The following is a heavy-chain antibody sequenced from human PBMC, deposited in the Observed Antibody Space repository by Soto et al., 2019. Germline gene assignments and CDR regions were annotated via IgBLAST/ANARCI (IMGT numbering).Heavy chain of an antibody. Sequence: QITLKESGPTLVKPTQTLTLTCTFSGFSLSTSGVGVGWIRQPPGKALEWLALIYWDDDKRYSPSLKSRLTIPKDTSKYQGVLTMTNMDPVDTATYYYAHSGYSEEFEYWGQGTLSTVSS. V-gene: IGHV2-5*02. J-gene: IGHJ4*02. CDR1: GFSLSTSGVG. CDR2: IYWDDDK. CDR3: AHSGYSEEFEY. D-gene: IGHD3-22*01.